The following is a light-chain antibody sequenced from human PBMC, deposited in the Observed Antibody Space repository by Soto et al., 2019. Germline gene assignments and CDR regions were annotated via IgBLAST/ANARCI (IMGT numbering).Light chain of an antibody. CDR1: QSVKSS. J-gene: IGKJ1*01. CDR3: QHYNHWLWT. V-gene: IGKV3-15*01. CDR2: GAS. Sequence: EIMMTQSPATLSVSPGERATLSCRASQSVKSSLAWYQQKPGQAPRLLIYGASTRATGIPARFSGSGSGTEFTLTISSLQSEDSAVYYCQHYNHWLWTFGQGTKVGIK.